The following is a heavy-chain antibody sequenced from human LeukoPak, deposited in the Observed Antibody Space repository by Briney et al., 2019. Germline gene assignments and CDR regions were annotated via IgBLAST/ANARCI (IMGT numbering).Heavy chain of an antibody. CDR3: AKDQVWIVVGSFDY. V-gene: IGHV3-23*01. J-gene: IGHJ4*02. Sequence: PWGSLRLSCAASGFTFSSYAMHWVRQPPGKGLEWVSDISGSGGSTYYADSVKGRFTISRDNSKNTLYLQMTSLRAEDTAVYYCAKDQVWIVVGSFDYWGQGTLVTVSS. CDR2: ISGSGGST. D-gene: IGHD3-22*01. CDR1: GFTFSSYA.